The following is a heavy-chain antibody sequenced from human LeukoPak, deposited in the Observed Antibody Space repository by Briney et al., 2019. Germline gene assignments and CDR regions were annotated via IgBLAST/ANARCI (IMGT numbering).Heavy chain of an antibody. Sequence: PSETLSLTCIVSGYSISSGYYWGWIRQPPGKGLEWIGNIHHSGSTYYNPSLKSRVTISVDTSKNQFSLKLSSVTAADTAVYYCARGYSGYGAWFDPWGQGTLVTVSS. J-gene: IGHJ5*02. V-gene: IGHV4-38-2*02. CDR3: ARGYSGYGAWFDP. CDR1: GYSISSGYY. CDR2: IHHSGST. D-gene: IGHD5-12*01.